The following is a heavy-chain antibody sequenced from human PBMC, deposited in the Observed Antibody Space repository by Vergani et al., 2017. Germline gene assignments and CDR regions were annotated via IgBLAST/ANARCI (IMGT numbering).Heavy chain of an antibody. D-gene: IGHD3-3*01. J-gene: IGHJ6*04. CDR1: GFTPSDHV. CDR2: SRNKARSYTT. CDR3: ARDQYYDLAMDV. Sequence: EVQLVESGGGLVQPGGSLRLSCAASGFTPSDHVMDWVRQGPGKGLEWVGRSRNKARSYTTEYSASVKGRFTISRDDSRNSLYLQMNSLRAADTAVYYCARDQYYDLAMDVWGKGTTVTVSS. V-gene: IGHV3-72*01.